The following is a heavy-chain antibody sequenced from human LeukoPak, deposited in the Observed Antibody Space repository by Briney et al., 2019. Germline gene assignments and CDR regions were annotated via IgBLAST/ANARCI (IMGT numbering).Heavy chain of an antibody. CDR1: GFTFSSYW. J-gene: IGHJ6*02. CDR2: IKQDGSEK. CDR3: ARDQGGGPGPLQLWFYYYYYGMDV. Sequence: HPGGSLRLSCAASGFTFSSYWMSWVRQAPGKGLEWVANIKQDGSEKYYVDSVKGRFTISRDNAKNSLYLQMNSLRAEDTAVYYCARDQGGGPGPLQLWFYYYYYGMDVWGQGTTVTVSS. D-gene: IGHD5-18*01. V-gene: IGHV3-7*01.